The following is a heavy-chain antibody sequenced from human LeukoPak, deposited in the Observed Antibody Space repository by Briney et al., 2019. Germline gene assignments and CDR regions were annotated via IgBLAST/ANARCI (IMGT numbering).Heavy chain of an antibody. J-gene: IGHJ4*02. CDR2: INHRRST. CDR3: ARDITGSFDY. V-gene: IGHV4-34*01. D-gene: IGHD1-14*01. Sequence: PSETLSLTCAVYGGSFSGYYWTWIRQPPGKGLEWIGEINHRRSTKYSPSLKSRVTISVDTSKNQFSLKLSSVTAADTAVYYCARDITGSFDYWGQGNLVTVSS. CDR1: GGSFSGYY.